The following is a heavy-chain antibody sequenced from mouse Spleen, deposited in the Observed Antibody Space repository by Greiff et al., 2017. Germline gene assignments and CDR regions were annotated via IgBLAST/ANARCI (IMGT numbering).Heavy chain of an antibody. D-gene: IGHD2-4*01. CDR3: ARGSMITTRGAYYFDY. J-gene: IGHJ2*01. CDR2: IDPNSGGT. Sequence: QVQLQQPGAELVKPGASVKLSCKASGYTFTSYWMHWVKQRPGRGLEWIGRIDPNSGGTKYNEKFKSKATLTVDKPSSTAYMQLSSLTSEDSAVYYCARGSMITTRGAYYFDYWGQGTTLTVSS. V-gene: IGHV1-72*01. CDR1: GYTFTSYW.